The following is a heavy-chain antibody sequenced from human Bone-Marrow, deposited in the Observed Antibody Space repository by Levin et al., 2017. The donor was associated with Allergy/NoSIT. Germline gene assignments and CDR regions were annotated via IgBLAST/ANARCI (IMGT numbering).Heavy chain of an antibody. D-gene: IGHD6-19*01. CDR3: AKDYSSGWTRNFYYFDL. CDR1: GLTFSNYA. V-gene: IGHV3-23*01. CDR2: ISASTGTT. J-gene: IGHJ2*01. Sequence: ASVKVSCAASGLTFSNYAMSWVRQAPGQGLEWVSSISASTGTTFYADSVKGRFTISRDNSENSVYLQMNNLRADDTAVYFCAKDYSSGWTRNFYYFDLWGRGTLVTVSS.